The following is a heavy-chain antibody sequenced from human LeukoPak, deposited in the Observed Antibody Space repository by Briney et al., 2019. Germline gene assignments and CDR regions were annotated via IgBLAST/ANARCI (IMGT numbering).Heavy chain of an antibody. V-gene: IGHV3-53*01. D-gene: IGHD2-15*01. J-gene: IGHJ4*02. CDR1: GFTVSSNY. CDR3: ARHRRYCSGTTCYSGHDY. Sequence: GRSLRLSSAASGFTVSSNYMSWVRQAPGKGLEWVSLIYSGGSTYYADSVKGRFTISRDNSKNILYLQMNSLRAEDTAVYYCARHRRYCSGTTCYSGHDYWGQGTLVTVSS. CDR2: IYSGGST.